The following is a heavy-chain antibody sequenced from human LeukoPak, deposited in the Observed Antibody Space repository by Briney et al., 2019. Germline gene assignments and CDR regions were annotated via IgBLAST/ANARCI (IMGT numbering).Heavy chain of an antibody. CDR2: MWSAGSIQ. J-gene: IGHJ4*02. D-gene: IGHD5-12*01. CDR3: ARGNGYDLDFDY. Sequence: PGGLLRLSCATSGFTFSNYGIHWVRQAPGKGLDWVAVMWSAGSIQYYADSVKGRFTISGDNSKSTLFLQMNSLRAEDTAVYYCARGNGYDLDFDYWGQGTLVTVSS. CDR1: GFTFSNYG. V-gene: IGHV3-33*01.